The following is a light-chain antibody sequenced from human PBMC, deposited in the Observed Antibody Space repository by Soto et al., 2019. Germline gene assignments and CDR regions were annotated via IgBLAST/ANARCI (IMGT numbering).Light chain of an antibody. J-gene: IGLJ3*02. CDR2: GNT. CDR3: QSYESSLSDWV. CDR1: SSSIGSGYD. Sequence: QSVMTKPPSGSGAPGQRVTISCTGSSSSIGSGYDVHWYQQLPGNAPKLLIYGNTNRPSGVPDRFAGSKSGTSASLAITGLQAEDEADDSCQSYESSLSDWVFGGGTPLTVL. V-gene: IGLV1-40*01.